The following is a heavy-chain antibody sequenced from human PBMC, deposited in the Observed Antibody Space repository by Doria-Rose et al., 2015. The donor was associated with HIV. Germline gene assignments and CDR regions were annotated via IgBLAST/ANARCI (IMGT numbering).Heavy chain of an antibody. CDR1: GVSLSTPGMC. D-gene: IGHD6-13*01. Sequence: QITLKVSGPVLVKPTETLTLTCTVSGVSLSTPGMCESWIRQPTGKALGWLANIFSDDERSYKTSLKSRLTISRGTSKSQVVLTMTDMDPVDTATYYCARIKSSRWYHKYYFDFWGQGTLVIVSA. V-gene: IGHV2-26*01. J-gene: IGHJ4*02. CDR3: ARIKSSRWYHKYYFDF. CDR2: IFSDDER.